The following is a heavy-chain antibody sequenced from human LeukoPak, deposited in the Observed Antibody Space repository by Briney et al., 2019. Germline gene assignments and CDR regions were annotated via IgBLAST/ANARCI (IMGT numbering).Heavy chain of an antibody. D-gene: IGHD3-22*01. CDR3: ARRPRMYYYDSSGQNDAFDI. CDR1: GGSISSGGYS. CDR2: IYHSGST. Sequence: SQTLSLTRAVSGGSISSGGYSWSWIRQPPGKGLEWIGYIYHSGSTYYNPSLKSRVTISVDRSKNQFSLKLSSVTAADTAVYYCARRPRMYYYDSSGQNDAFDIWGQGTMVTVSS. J-gene: IGHJ3*02. V-gene: IGHV4-30-2*01.